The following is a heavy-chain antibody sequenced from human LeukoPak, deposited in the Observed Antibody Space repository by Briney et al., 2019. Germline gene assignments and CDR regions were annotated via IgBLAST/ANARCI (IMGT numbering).Heavy chain of an antibody. V-gene: IGHV3-23*01. CDR1: GFTFSSYA. CDR3: AKKARIAAAGRNDY. J-gene: IGHJ4*02. CDR2: ISGSGGST. D-gene: IGHD6-13*01. Sequence: AGGSLRLSCAASGFTFSSYAMSWVRQAPGKGLEWVSAISGSGGSTYYADSVKGRFTISRDKSKNTLYLQMNSLRAEDTAVYYCAKKARIAAAGRNDYWGQGTLVTVSS.